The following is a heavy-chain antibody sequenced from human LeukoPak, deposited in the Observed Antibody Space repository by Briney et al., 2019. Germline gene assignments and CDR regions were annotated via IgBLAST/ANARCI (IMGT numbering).Heavy chain of an antibody. CDR1: GRSVSSGGDY. CDR2: IYYTGST. V-gene: IGHV4-31*01. CDR3: ARATNCDDRSGYYHRPHFDY. D-gene: IGHD3-22*01. J-gene: IGHJ4*02. Sequence: SETLSLTCTVSGRSVSSGGDYWSWIRQHPGKGLEWIGYIYYTGSTSYNPSLKSQVTISLDTSKTQFSLKLSSLTAADTAVYYGARATNCDDRSGYYHRPHFDYWGRGTLVTVSS.